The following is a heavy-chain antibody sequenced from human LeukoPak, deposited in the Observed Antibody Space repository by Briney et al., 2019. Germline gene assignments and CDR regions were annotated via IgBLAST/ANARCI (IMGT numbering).Heavy chain of an antibody. CDR3: ARDLTPYYYYYGMDV. D-gene: IGHD2-15*01. CDR1: GFTFSSYA. Sequence: GGSLRLSCAASGFTFSSYAMHWVRQAPGKGLEWVAVISYDGSNKYYADSVKGRFTISRDNSKNTLYLQMNGLRAEDTAVYYCARDLTPYYYYYGMDVWGQGTTVTVSS. V-gene: IGHV3-30-3*01. CDR2: ISYDGSNK. J-gene: IGHJ6*02.